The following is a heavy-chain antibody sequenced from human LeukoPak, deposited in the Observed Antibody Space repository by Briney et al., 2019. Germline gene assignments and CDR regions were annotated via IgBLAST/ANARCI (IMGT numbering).Heavy chain of an antibody. V-gene: IGHV4-59*12. J-gene: IGHJ4*02. CDR3: ARYLVTYNFDY. CDR1: GGSISSYY. D-gene: IGHD2-21*02. Sequence: SETLSLTCTVSGGSISSYYWSWIRQPPGKGLEWIGYIYYSGSTNYNPSLKSRVTISVDTSKNQFSLELSSVTAADTAVYYCARYLVTYNFDYWGQGTLVTVSS. CDR2: IYYSGST.